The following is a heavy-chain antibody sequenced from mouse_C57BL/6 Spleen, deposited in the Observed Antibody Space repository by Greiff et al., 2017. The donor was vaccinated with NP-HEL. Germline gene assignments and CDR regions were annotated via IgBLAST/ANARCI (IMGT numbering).Heavy chain of an antibody. D-gene: IGHD1-1*01. CDR3: AREGYYYGSSSGFAY. V-gene: IGHV1-84*01. CDR1: GYTFTDYY. J-gene: IGHJ3*01. Sequence: VQLQQSGPELVKPGASVKISCKASGYTFTDYYINWVKQRPGQGLAWIGWIYPGSGNTKYHEKFKGKATLTVDTSSSTAYLQLSSLTSEDSAVYFCAREGYYYGSSSGFAYWGQGTMVTVSA. CDR2: IYPGSGNT.